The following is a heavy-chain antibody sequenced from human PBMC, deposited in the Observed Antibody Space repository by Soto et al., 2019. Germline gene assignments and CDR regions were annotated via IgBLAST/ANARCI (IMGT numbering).Heavy chain of an antibody. Sequence: QVHLVQSGAEVKKPGASVKVSCNASGYIFINYYIHWVRQAPGQGLEWLGIINPTGGSTNYAQKFRRRVTMARETSTSTVYMDLSSLRSDATAVYYCARDLAAADYWGQGTLVTVSS. CDR3: ARDLAAADY. D-gene: IGHD6-13*01. CDR2: INPTGGST. V-gene: IGHV1-46*01. J-gene: IGHJ4*02. CDR1: GYIFINYY.